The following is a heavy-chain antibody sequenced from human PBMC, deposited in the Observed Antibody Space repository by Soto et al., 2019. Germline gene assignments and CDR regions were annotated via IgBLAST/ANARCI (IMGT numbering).Heavy chain of an antibody. J-gene: IGHJ4*02. CDR3: SRGILV. Sequence: QVQLQESGPGLVKPSQTLSLTCTVSGGSINSGGYCWSWIRQHPGKGLDWIGCISYGGSTPYNPSLKSRVTISVDTSKNKFSLKLTSVTAAATAVYYCSRGILVWGQGALITVSS. V-gene: IGHV4-31*03. CDR1: GGSINSGGYC. CDR2: ISYGGST. D-gene: IGHD5-18*01.